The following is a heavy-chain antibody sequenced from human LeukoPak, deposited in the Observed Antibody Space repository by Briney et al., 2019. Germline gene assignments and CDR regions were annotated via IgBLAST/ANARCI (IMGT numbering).Heavy chain of an antibody. J-gene: IGHJ4*02. CDR2: ISISSGTI. CDR3: ARDQSDYYGSGSYSEGSY. CDR1: GFTFSTYS. D-gene: IGHD3-10*01. V-gene: IGHV3-48*02. Sequence: PGGSLRLSCAASGFTFSTYSMKWVRQAPGKGLEWVSYISISSGTIYYADSVKGRFTISRDNAKNSLYLQMNGLRDEDTAVYYCARDQSDYYGSGSYSEGSYWGQGTLVTLSS.